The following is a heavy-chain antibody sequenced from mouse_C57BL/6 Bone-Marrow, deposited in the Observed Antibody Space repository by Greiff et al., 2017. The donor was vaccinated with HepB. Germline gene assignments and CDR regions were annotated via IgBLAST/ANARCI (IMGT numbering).Heavy chain of an antibody. CDR2: INPNNGGT. Sequence: VQLQQSGPELVKPGASVKIPCKASGYTFTDYNMDWVKQSHGKSLEWIGDINPNNGGTIYNQKFKGKATLTVDKSSSTAYMELRSLTSEDTAVYYCARITTVVDIWAMDYWGQGTSVTVSS. CDR1: GYTFTDYN. CDR3: ARITTVVDIWAMDY. D-gene: IGHD1-1*01. V-gene: IGHV1-18*01. J-gene: IGHJ4*01.